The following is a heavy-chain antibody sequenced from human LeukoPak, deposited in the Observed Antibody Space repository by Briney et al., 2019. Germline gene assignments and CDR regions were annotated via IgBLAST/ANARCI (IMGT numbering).Heavy chain of an antibody. J-gene: IGHJ3*02. CDR3: ARPGITALGI. CDR2: ISSSGSIT. D-gene: IGHD3-10*01. V-gene: IGHV3-48*01. Sequence: PGGSLRLSCVASGFTLSSHNINWVRQAPGKGLEWVSHISSSGSITYYGDSVKGRITISRDNAKNSVSLYMNSLRAEDSAVYYCARPGITALGIWGQGTMVTVSS. CDR1: GFTLSSHN.